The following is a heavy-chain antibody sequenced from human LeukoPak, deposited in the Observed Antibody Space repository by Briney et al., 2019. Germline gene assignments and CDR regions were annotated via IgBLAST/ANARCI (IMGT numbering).Heavy chain of an antibody. V-gene: IGHV1-2*02. CDR1: GYTFTRYY. CDR3: ATEGPGGNWFDP. D-gene: IGHD3-16*01. CDR2: INPNSGGT. Sequence: GASVKVSCKASGYTFTRYYMHWVRQAPGQGLEWMGWINPNSGGTNYAQKFQGRVTMTRDTSISTAYMELSRLRSEDTAVYYCATEGPGGNWFDPWGQGTLVTVSS. J-gene: IGHJ5*02.